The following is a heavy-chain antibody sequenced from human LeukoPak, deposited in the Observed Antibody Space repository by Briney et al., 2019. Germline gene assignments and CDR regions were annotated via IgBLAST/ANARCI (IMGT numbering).Heavy chain of an antibody. D-gene: IGHD3-10*01. J-gene: IGHJ3*02. Sequence: SETLSLTCAVSGGSISRSNWWSWVRQSPGKGLEWIGEIYHSGSTNYNPSLKSRVTISLDTSRNQFSLKLNSVTAADTAVYYCAKSNGYGLVDIWGQGTMVTVSS. CDR3: AKSNGYGLVDI. CDR2: IYHSGST. CDR1: GGSISRSNW. V-gene: IGHV4-4*02.